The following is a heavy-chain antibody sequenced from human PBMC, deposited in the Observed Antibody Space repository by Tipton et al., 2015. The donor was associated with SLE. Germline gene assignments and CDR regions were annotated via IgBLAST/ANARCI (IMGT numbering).Heavy chain of an antibody. CDR3: VRQPPGGGPGYQYDMDV. CDR1: GGSIRSDDYY. D-gene: IGHD1-14*01. Sequence: LSLTCPVSGGSIRSDDYYWTWIRQPPGQGLEWIGNIFFNGNTYYTPSLKSRATISIDMSRNQFSLRLNFVTAADTAVYYCVRQPPGGGPGYQYDMDVWGQGTAVTVSS. V-gene: IGHV4-39*07. J-gene: IGHJ6*02. CDR2: IFFNGNT.